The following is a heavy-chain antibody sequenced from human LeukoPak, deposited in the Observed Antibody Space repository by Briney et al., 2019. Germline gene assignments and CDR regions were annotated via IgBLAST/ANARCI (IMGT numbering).Heavy chain of an antibody. D-gene: IGHD2-2*01. CDR2: ISYDGCNT. J-gene: IGHJ4*02. CDR3: AKDLSQFSIVVVPAA. CDR1: GFTFRSYG. V-gene: IGHV3-30*18. Sequence: QPGRSLRLSCAASGFTFRSYGMHWVRQAPGKGLEWVAVISYDGCNTNYADSVKGRFTISRDNSKNTLYLQMSSLRAEDTAVYYCAKDLSQFSIVVVPAAGGQGTLVTVSS.